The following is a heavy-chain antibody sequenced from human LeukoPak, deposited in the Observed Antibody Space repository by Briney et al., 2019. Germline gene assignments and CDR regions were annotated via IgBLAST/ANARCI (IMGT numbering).Heavy chain of an antibody. CDR1: GFTFSSYA. J-gene: IGHJ3*02. D-gene: IGHD3-16*01. V-gene: IGHV3-23*01. Sequence: GGSLRLSCAASGFTFSSYAMTWVRQAPGKGLEWVSAISGGAESTYYADSVKGQFTISRDNSKNTLYLQMNSLRAEATAIYYCATRLSRDAFDIWGQGTMVTVSS. CDR3: ATRLSRDAFDI. CDR2: ISGGAEST.